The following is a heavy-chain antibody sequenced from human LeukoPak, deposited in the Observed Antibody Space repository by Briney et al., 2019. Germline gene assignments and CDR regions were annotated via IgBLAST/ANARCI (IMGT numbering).Heavy chain of an antibody. CDR3: ARVAKERVGGVYYFDY. CDR2: IGTAGDT. J-gene: IGHJ4*02. Sequence: AGGSLRLSCAASGFTFSDYDMHWVRQATGKGLEWVSAIGTAGDTYYTGSVKGRFTISRENAKNSLYRQMNSLRAGGTAVYYCARVAKERVGGVYYFDYWGQGTLVTVSS. V-gene: IGHV3-13*01. D-gene: IGHD1-1*01. CDR1: GFTFSDYD.